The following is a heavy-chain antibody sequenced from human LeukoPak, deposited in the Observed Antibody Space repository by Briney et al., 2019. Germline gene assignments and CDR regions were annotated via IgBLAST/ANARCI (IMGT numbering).Heavy chain of an antibody. CDR3: ARGWIPAAAIWG. V-gene: IGHV4-39*07. J-gene: IGHJ4*02. CDR1: GGSLRSSNYY. Sequence: PSETLSLTCTVSGGSLRSSNYYWGWIRQPPGKGLEWIGSIYYSGSTYYNPSLKSRVTISVDTSKNQFSLKLSSVTAADTAVYYCARGWIPAAAIWGWGQGTLVTVSS. D-gene: IGHD2-2*01. CDR2: IYYSGST.